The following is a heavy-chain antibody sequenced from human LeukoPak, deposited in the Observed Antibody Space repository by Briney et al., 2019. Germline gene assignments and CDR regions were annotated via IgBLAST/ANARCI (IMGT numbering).Heavy chain of an antibody. V-gene: IGHV1-18*01. CDR2: ISAYNGNT. J-gene: IGHJ4*02. CDR1: GYTFTSYG. CDR3: ARDLDVMSAPGATNY. D-gene: IGHD5/OR15-5a*01. Sequence: ASVKVSCKASGYTFTSYGISWVRQAPGQGLEWMGGISAYNGNTNYAQKLQGRVTMTTDTSTSTAYMELRSLRSDDTAVYYCARDLDVMSAPGATNYWGQGTLVTVSS.